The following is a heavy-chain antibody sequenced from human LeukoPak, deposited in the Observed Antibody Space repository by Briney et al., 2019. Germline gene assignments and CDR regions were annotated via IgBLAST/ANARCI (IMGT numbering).Heavy chain of an antibody. V-gene: IGHV3-48*01. D-gene: IGHD3-10*01. CDR3: AREFRGVISYFDY. CDR1: ELTFSSYS. J-gene: IGHJ4*02. CDR2: ISSSSSTI. Sequence: PGGSLRLSCAASELTFSSYSMNWVRQAPGKGLEWVSYISSSSSTIYYADSVKGRFTISRDNAKNSLYLQMNSLRAEDTAVYYCAREFRGVISYFDYWGQGTLVTVSS.